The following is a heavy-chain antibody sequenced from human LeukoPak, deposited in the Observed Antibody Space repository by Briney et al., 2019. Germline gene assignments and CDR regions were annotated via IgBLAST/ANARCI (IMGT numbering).Heavy chain of an antibody. J-gene: IGHJ6*02. CDR2: ISAYNGNT. Sequence: ASVKVSCKASGYTFTSYGISWVRQAPGQGLEWMGWISAYNGNTNYAQKLQGRVTMTTDTSTSTAYMELRSLRSDDTAVYYCARKNYYGSGSYTYYYYGMDVWGQGTTVTVSS. D-gene: IGHD3-10*01. CDR1: GYTFTSYG. CDR3: ARKNYYGSGSYTYYYYGMDV. V-gene: IGHV1-18*01.